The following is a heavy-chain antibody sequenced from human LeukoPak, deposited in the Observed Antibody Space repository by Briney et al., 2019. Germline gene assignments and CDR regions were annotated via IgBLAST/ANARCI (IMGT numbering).Heavy chain of an antibody. CDR3: AREGMATNSHRAFDI. CDR2: INPNSGGT. D-gene: IGHD5-24*01. V-gene: IGHV1-2*02. Sequence: ASVKVSCKASGYTFTGYYMHWVRQAPGQGLEWMGWINPNSGGTNYAQKFQGRVTMTRDTSISTAYMELSRLRSDDTAVYYCAREGMATNSHRAFDIWGQGTMVTVSS. CDR1: GYTFTGYY. J-gene: IGHJ3*02.